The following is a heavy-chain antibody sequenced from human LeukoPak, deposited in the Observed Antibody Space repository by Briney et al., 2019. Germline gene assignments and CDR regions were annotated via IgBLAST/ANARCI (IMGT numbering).Heavy chain of an antibody. CDR3: ARGPYGSGTLRSRNWFDP. V-gene: IGHV4-34*01. Sequence: SETLSLTCAVYGGSFSGYYWSWIRQPPGKGLEWIGEINHSGSTNYNSSLKSRVTISVDTSKNQFSLKLSSVTAADTAVYYCARGPYGSGTLRSRNWFDPWGQGTLVTVSS. J-gene: IGHJ5*02. CDR1: GGSFSGYY. D-gene: IGHD3-10*01. CDR2: INHSGST.